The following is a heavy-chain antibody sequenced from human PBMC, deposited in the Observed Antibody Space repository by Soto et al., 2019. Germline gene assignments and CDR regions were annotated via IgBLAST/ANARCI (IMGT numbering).Heavy chain of an antibody. J-gene: IGHJ4*02. CDR3: ARERRSSGYLVD. CDR2: IHYSGST. V-gene: IGHV4-31*03. Sequence: SETLSLTCTVSGGSLSSGNYYWSWMRHHPGKGLEWIGYIHYSGSTYYNPSLKSRVTTSLDTSKNQFSLNLSSVTAADTAVYYCARERRSSGYLVDWRQGTRVTVSS. D-gene: IGHD3-22*01. CDR1: GGSLSSGNYY.